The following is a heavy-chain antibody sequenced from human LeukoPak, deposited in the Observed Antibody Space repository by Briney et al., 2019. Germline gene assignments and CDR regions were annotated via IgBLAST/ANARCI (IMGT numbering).Heavy chain of an antibody. D-gene: IGHD3-22*01. CDR1: GFSFDDYG. V-gene: IGHV3-20*04. J-gene: IGHJ4*02. CDR2: INCNGDST. Sequence: GGSLRLSCAASGFSFDDYGSTWVRQAPGKGLEWVSGINCNGDSTNYADSVKGRFTISRDNAKNSLYLQMNSLRAEDTALYYCARDLRVVITGSFDSWGQGTLVTVSS. CDR3: ARDLRVVITGSFDS.